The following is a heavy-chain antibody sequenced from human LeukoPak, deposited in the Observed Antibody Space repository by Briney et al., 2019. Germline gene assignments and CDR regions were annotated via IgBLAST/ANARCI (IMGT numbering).Heavy chain of an antibody. J-gene: IGHJ4*02. V-gene: IGHV3-23*01. Sequence: GGSLRLSCVASGFTFSTFAMIWVRQPPGKGLEWVSSIFPSGGEIHYADSVRGRLTISRDNSKSTLSLQMNSLRAEDTAIYYCATYRQVLLPFESWGQGTLVTVSS. CDR2: IFPSGGEI. CDR1: GFTFSTFA. D-gene: IGHD2-8*02. CDR3: ATYRQVLLPFES.